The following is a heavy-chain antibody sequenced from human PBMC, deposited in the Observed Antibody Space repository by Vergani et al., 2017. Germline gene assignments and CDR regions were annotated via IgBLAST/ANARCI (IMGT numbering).Heavy chain of an antibody. CDR2: INHSGST. Sequence: QVQLPQWGAGLLKPSETLSLTCAVYGGSFSGYYWGWIRQPPGKGLEWIGEINHSGSTNYNPSLKSRVTISVDTSKNQFSLKLSSVTAADTAVYYCARGAVYGDYVSDFDYWGQGTLVTVSS. CDR3: ARGAVYGDYVSDFDY. J-gene: IGHJ4*02. V-gene: IGHV4-34*01. D-gene: IGHD4-17*01. CDR1: GGSFSGYY.